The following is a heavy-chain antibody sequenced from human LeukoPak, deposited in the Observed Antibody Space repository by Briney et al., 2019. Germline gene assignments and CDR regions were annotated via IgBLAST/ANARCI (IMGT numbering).Heavy chain of an antibody. J-gene: IGHJ4*02. V-gene: IGHV3-23*01. Sequence: SGGSLRLSCAVSGITLSNYGMSWVRQAPGKGLEWVAGISDSGGSTNYADSVKGRFTISRDNPKNTLYLQMNSLRAEGTAVYFCAKRGVVIRVILDAFHKEVYYFDSWGQGALVTVSS. D-gene: IGHD3-22*01. CDR3: AKRGVVIRVILDAFHKEVYYFDS. CDR2: ISDSGGST. CDR1: GITLSNYG.